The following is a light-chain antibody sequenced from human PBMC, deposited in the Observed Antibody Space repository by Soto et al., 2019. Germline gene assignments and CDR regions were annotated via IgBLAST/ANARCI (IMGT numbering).Light chain of an antibody. V-gene: IGKV1-6*01. CDR2: AAS. J-gene: IGKJ4*01. CDR1: QGIRSE. CDR3: LQDYNYPLT. Sequence: AIQMTQSPSSLSASVGDRVTITCRASQGIRSELGWYQQKPGKAPKLLIYAASSLQSVVPSRFSGSGSGTYFTLTISSLQPEDFATYYCLQDYNYPLTFGGGTKVEIK.